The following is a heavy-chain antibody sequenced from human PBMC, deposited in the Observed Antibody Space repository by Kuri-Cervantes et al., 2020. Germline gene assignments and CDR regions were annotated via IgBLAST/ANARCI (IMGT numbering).Heavy chain of an antibody. V-gene: IGHV3-30*03. J-gene: IGHJ4*02. CDR1: GFTFSNYG. CDR3: ARGESDIVVVPAAIHKDY. Sequence: GESLKISCAASGFTFSNYGMHWVRQAPDKGLEWVAVISYDESNIYYADSVKGRFTISRDNAKNSLYLQMNSLRDEDTAVYYCARGESDIVVVPAAIHKDYWGQGTLVTVSS. CDR2: ISYDESNI. D-gene: IGHD2-2*01.